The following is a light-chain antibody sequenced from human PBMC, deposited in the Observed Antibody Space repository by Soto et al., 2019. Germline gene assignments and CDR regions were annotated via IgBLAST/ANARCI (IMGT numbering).Light chain of an antibody. CDR2: GAS. V-gene: IGKV3-20*01. J-gene: IGKJ2*01. CDR3: QKCGSSPPYT. Sequence: ENVLTQSPGTLSLSPGARATLSCRANQSVSSSYLAWYQQKPGQAHRLLIYGASSRATGIPDRFSGSGSGTDFILTISRLEPEDFAVYYCQKCGSSPPYTLGQGTKLEIK. CDR1: QSVSSSY.